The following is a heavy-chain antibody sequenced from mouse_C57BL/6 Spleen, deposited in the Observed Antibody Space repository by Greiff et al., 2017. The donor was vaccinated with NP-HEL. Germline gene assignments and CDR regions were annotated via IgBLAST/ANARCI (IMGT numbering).Heavy chain of an antibody. CDR3: AREKYDYDEDY. J-gene: IGHJ2*01. D-gene: IGHD2-4*01. V-gene: IGHV1-81*01. CDR1: GYTFTSYG. CDR2: IYPRSGNT. Sequence: VMLVESGAELARPGASVKLSCKASGYTFTSYGISWVKQRTGQGLEWIGEIYPRSGNTYYNEKFKGKATLTADKSSSTAYMELRSLTSEDSAVDFCAREKYDYDEDYWGQGTTLTVSS.